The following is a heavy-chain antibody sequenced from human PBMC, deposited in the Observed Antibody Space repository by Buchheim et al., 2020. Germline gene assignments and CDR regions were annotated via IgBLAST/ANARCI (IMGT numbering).Heavy chain of an antibody. J-gene: IGHJ2*01. CDR1: GFTFSSYA. CDR2: ISGSGGST. D-gene: IGHD3-22*01. Sequence: EVQLLESGGGLVQPGGSLRLSCAASGFTFSSYAMSWVRQAPGKGLEWVSAISGSGGSTYYADSVKGRFTISRDNSKNTLYLQMSSLRAEDTAVYYCAKGGGYYYDSALWYFDLWGRGTL. V-gene: IGHV3-23*01. CDR3: AKGGGYYYDSALWYFDL.